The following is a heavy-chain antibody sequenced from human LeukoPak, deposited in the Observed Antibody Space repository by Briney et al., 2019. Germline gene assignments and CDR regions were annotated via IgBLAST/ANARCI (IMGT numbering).Heavy chain of an antibody. Sequence: SETLSLTCTVSGGSISSSSYYWGWIRQPPGKGLEWIGSICSGGNTCYNPSLKSRVTISADSSKNQFSLKLTSVTAADTAVYFCARDGPWKSDCWGQGTLVTVSS. CDR1: GGSISSSSYY. D-gene: IGHD1-1*01. V-gene: IGHV4-39*02. CDR2: ICSGGNT. CDR3: ARDGPWKSDC. J-gene: IGHJ4*02.